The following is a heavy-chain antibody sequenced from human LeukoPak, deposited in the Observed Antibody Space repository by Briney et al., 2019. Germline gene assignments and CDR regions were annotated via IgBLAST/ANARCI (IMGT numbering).Heavy chain of an antibody. V-gene: IGHV3-7*01. CDR3: ARASTGTCDS. D-gene: IGHD3-9*01. CDR1: GFTFSSYW. CDR2: IKQDESEK. J-gene: IGHJ4*02. Sequence: PGGSLRLSCAASGFTFSSYWMSWVRQAPGKGLEWVANIKQDESEKYYVDSVNGRFTISRDNVKNSLFLQMNRLRDEDTAAYYCARASTGTCDSWGQGTLVTVSS.